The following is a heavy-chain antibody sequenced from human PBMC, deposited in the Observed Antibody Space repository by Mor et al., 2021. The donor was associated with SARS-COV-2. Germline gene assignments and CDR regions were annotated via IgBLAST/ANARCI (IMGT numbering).Heavy chain of an antibody. D-gene: IGHD5-12*01. CDR2: IYSGGSA. V-gene: IGHV3-66*01. J-gene: IGHJ5*02. CDR3: ARVGGIYDYHWFDP. Sequence: SVIYSGGSAYYADSVKGRFTISRDNSKNTLYLQMNSLRAEDTAVYYCARVGGIYDYHWFDPWGQGTLVTVSS.